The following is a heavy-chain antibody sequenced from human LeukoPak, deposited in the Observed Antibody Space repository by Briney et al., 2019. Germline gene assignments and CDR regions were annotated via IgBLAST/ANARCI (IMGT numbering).Heavy chain of an antibody. CDR3: AREGVPDF. Sequence: PGGSLRLSCAASGFTFSSYCMNWVRQAPGKGLEWVAYIKHDKSYKYYADSVKGRFTISRDNAKKSLYLQMDSLRVEDTAIYYCAREGVPDFWGQGTLVTVSS. V-gene: IGHV3-7*01. D-gene: IGHD2-8*01. J-gene: IGHJ4*02. CDR2: IKHDKSYK. CDR1: GFTFSSYC.